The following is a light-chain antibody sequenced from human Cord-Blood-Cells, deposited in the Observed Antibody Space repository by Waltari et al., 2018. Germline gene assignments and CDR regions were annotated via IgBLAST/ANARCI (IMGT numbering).Light chain of an antibody. J-gene: IGLJ1*01. Sequence: QSALTQPPSVSGPPGQSVTIPCTGTSSDVGSYNRVSWYQQPPGTAPQLMIYEVSNRPSGVPDRFSGSKSGNTASLTISGLQAEDEADYYCSSYTSSSTYVVGTGTKVTVL. V-gene: IGLV2-18*02. CDR3: SSYTSSSTYV. CDR2: EVS. CDR1: SSDVGSYNR.